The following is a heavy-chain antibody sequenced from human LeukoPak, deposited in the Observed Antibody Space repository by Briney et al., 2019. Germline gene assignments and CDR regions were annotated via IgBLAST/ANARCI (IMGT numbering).Heavy chain of an antibody. CDR1: GFTFSSYG. J-gene: IGHJ4*02. CDR2: IRYDGSNK. CDR3: AKIGGYCSSTSCRDY. V-gene: IGHV3-30*02. Sequence: GGSLRLSCAASGFTFSSYGMHWVRQAPGKGLEWVAFIRYDGSNKYYADSVKGRFTISRDNSKNTLYLQMNSLRAEDTAVYYCAKIGGYCSSTSCRDYWGQGTLVTVSS. D-gene: IGHD2-2*01.